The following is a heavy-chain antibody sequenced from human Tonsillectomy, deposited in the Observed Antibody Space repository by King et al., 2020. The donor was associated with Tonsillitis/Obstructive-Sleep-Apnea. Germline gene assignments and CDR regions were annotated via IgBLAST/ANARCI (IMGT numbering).Heavy chain of an antibody. CDR3: ARIQPRGYTYGPDDAFDI. Sequence: VTLKESGPALVKPPQTLTLTCTFSGFSLSTSGMSVSWIRQPPGKALDWLARIDWDDDKHYSTSLKTRLTISKDTSKNQVVLTMTNMDPVDTATYYCARIQPRGYTYGPDDAFDIWGQGTMVTVSS. CDR2: IDWDDDK. V-gene: IGHV2-70*11. D-gene: IGHD5-18*01. J-gene: IGHJ3*02. CDR1: GFSLSTSGMS.